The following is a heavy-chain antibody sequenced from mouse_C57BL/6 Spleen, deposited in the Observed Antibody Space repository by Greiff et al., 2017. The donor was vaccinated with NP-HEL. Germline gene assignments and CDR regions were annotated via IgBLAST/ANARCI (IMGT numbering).Heavy chain of an antibody. D-gene: IGHD1-1*02. Sequence: VQLQQSGPELVKPGASVKIPCKASGYTFTDYNMDWVKQSHGKSLEWIGDINPNNGGTIYNQKFKGKATLTVDKSSSTAYMELRSLTSEDTAVYYCAREQADYDAMDYWGQGTSVTVSS. CDR1: GYTFTDYN. CDR2: INPNNGGT. CDR3: AREQADYDAMDY. V-gene: IGHV1-18*01. J-gene: IGHJ4*01.